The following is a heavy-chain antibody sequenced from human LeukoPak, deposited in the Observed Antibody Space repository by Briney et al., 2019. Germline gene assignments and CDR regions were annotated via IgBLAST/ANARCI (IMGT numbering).Heavy chain of an antibody. J-gene: IGHJ4*02. Sequence: GGSLRLSCAASGFTFSDYWMHRVRQAPGRGLEWVANIKQDGSERYYVDSVKGRFTITRDNAKNSLSLQMNSLRVEDTAVYYCAKDQRWESPHYLDSWGQGTLVTVSS. D-gene: IGHD1-26*01. CDR3: AKDQRWESPHYLDS. V-gene: IGHV3-7*01. CDR2: IKQDGSER. CDR1: GFTFSDYW.